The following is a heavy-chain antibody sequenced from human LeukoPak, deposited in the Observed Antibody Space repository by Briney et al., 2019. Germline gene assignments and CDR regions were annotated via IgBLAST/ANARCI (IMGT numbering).Heavy chain of an antibody. CDR3: ARLRGLLNFDY. V-gene: IGHV4-39*01. CDR2: IYYSGST. D-gene: IGHD3-10*01. CDR1: GGSISSSSYY. J-gene: IGHJ4*02. Sequence: SETLSLTCTVSGGSISSSSYYWGWIRQPPGKGLEWIGSIYYSGSTYHNPSLKSRVTISVDTSKNQFSLKLSSVTAADTAVYYCARLRGLLNFDYWGQGTLVTVSS.